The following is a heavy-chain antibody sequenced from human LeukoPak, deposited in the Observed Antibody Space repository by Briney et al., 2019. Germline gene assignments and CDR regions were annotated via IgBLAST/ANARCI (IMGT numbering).Heavy chain of an antibody. J-gene: IGHJ6*02. D-gene: IGHD2-15*01. CDR3: AREPYCSGGSCSRPYYGMDV. CDR2: IYSGGST. Sequence: QAGGSLRLSCAPSGFTVSSNYMSWVRQAPGKGLEWVSVIYSGGSTYYADSVKGRFTISRDNSKNTLYLQMNSLRAEDTAVYYCAREPYCSGGSCSRPYYGMDVWGQGTTVTVSS. CDR1: GFTVSSNY. V-gene: IGHV3-53*01.